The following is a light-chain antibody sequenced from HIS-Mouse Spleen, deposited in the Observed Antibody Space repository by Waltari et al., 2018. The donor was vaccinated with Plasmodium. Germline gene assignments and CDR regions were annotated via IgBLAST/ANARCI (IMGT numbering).Light chain of an antibody. Sequence: QSALTQPPSASGSPGQSVTISCTGTSSDVGGYNYVSWYQPHPGKAPKRMIYEGSKRPSGVPDRFSGSKSGNTASLTVSGLQAEDEADYYCSSYAGSNNLVFGGGTKLTVL. CDR1: SSDVGGYNY. CDR2: EGS. V-gene: IGLV2-8*01. J-gene: IGLJ2*01. CDR3: SSYAGSNNLV.